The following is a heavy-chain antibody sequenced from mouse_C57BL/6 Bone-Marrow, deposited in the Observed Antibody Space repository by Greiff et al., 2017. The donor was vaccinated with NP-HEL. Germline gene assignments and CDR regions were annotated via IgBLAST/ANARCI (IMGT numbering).Heavy chain of an antibody. D-gene: IGHD2-4*01. Sequence: VQLKQSGPELVKPGASVKISCKASGYSFTDYNMNWVKQSHGKSLEWIGVINPNYGTTSYNQKFKGKATLTVDQSSSTAYMQLNSLTSEDSAVYYSAREGDYDGVYYFDYWGQGTTLTVSS. CDR3: AREGDYDGVYYFDY. CDR1: GYSFTDYN. J-gene: IGHJ2*01. V-gene: IGHV1-39*01. CDR2: INPNYGTT.